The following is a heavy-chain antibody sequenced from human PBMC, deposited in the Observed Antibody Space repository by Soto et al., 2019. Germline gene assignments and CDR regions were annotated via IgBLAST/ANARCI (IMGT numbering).Heavy chain of an antibody. V-gene: IGHV1-2*02. CDR1: GYTFTGYY. D-gene: IGHD6-13*01. Sequence: ASVKVYCKASGYTFTGYYMHWVRQAPGQGLEWMGWINPNSGGTNYAQKFQGRVTMTRDTSISTAYMELSRLRSDDTAVYYCARVQQLVRGGYYYYGMDVWGQGTTVTVSS. CDR2: INPNSGGT. CDR3: ARVQQLVRGGYYYYGMDV. J-gene: IGHJ6*02.